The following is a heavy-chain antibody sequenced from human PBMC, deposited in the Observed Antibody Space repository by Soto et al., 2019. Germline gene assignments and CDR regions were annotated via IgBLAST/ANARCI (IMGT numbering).Heavy chain of an antibody. J-gene: IGHJ5*02. D-gene: IGHD6-19*01. Sequence: SETLSLTCAVYGGSFSGYYWSWIRQPPGKGLEWIGEINHSGSTNYNPSLKSRVTISVDTSKNQFSLKLSSVTAADTAVYYCARATYSSGWYKIKENWFDPWGQGTLVTVSS. CDR1: GGSFSGYY. CDR3: ARATYSSGWYKIKENWFDP. CDR2: INHSGST. V-gene: IGHV4-34*01.